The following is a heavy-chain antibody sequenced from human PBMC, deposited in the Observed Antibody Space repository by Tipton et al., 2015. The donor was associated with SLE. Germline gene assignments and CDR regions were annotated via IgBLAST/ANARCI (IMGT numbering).Heavy chain of an antibody. J-gene: IGHJ4*02. CDR2: VYYSGST. CDR1: GDSINGYY. Sequence: TLSLSCTVSGDSINGYYWTWIRQPPGKGLEWVGYVYYSGSTNYNPSLKSRVTISVDPSKNQFSLKLSSVTAADTAVYYCATVNCSLGGCILDSWGRGTLVTVSS. D-gene: IGHD2-15*01. V-gene: IGHV4-59*01. CDR3: ATVNCSLGGCILDS.